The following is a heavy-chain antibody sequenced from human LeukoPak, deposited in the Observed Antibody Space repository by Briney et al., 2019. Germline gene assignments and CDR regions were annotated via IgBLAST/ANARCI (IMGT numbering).Heavy chain of an antibody. V-gene: IGHV4-59*08. Sequence: SETLCLTCTVSGGSISDYYWSWIRQPPGKGLEWLGYIYYSGSTNYNPSLKNRVTISVDTSQNRFSLNLSSVTAADTAVYYCARGSTAMAIFDYWGQGTLVTVSS. D-gene: IGHD5-18*01. CDR3: ARGSTAMAIFDY. CDR2: IYYSGST. J-gene: IGHJ4*02. CDR1: GGSISDYY.